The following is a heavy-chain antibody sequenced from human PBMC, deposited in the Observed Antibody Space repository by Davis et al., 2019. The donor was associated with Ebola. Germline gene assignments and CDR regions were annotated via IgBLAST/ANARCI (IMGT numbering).Heavy chain of an antibody. CDR3: STSSPDY. CDR1: GFTFSGSA. D-gene: IGHD2-2*01. Sequence: GESLKISCAASGFTFSGSAMHWVRQASGKGLEWVGRIRSKANSYATANAASVKGRFTISRDDSKNTAYLQMNSLKTEDTAVYYCSTSSPDYWGQGTLVTVSS. CDR2: IRSKANSYAT. J-gene: IGHJ4*02. V-gene: IGHV3-73*01.